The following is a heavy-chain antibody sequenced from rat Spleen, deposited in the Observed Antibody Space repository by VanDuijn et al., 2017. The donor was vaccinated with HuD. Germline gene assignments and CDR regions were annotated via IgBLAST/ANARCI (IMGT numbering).Heavy chain of an antibody. CDR2: ISSRGGNI. Sequence: EVQLVESGGGLVQPGTSLKLSCAASGLSFSNYDMAWVRQAPTKGLEWIASISSRGGNIYYRDSVKGRFTISRDNAKNTLYRQMDSLRSEDTATYYCVRQGYLRDWYFDFWGPGTMVTVSS. CDR1: GLSFSNYD. J-gene: IGHJ1*01. D-gene: IGHD1-2*01. V-gene: IGHV5S23*01. CDR3: VRQGYLRDWYFDF.